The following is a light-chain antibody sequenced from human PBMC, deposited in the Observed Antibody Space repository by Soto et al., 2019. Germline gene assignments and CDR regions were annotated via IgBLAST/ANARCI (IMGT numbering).Light chain of an antibody. V-gene: IGKV3-20*01. CDR2: GAS. CDR3: QEDGTSPPYS. CDR1: QSVSRSH. J-gene: IGKJ2*03. Sequence: EIVLTQAPGTLSLSPGERATLSCRASQSVSRSHLAWYQQKPGQAPRLLTYGASSMATGIADRFSGSGDATDFTLTISRLEPEDFAVYFGQEDGTSPPYSFGKGTKLEVK.